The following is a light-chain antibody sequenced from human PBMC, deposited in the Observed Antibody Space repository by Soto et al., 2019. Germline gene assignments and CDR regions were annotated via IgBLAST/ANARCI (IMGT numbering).Light chain of an antibody. J-gene: IGLJ1*01. CDR1: SSDVGSYNF. CDR3: CSYAGTSSYV. V-gene: IGLV2-23*02. CDR2: EVT. Sequence: QSVLTQPASVSGSPGQSITISCAGTSSDVGSYNFVSWYQQHPGRAPKLMIYEVTKRPSGVSSRFSGSKSGNTASLTISGXQAEDEADYYCCSYAGTSSYVFGTGTKVTVL.